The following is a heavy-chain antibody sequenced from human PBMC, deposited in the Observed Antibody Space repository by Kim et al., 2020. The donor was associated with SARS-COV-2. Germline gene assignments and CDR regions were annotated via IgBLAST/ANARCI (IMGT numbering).Heavy chain of an antibody. Sequence: GGSLRLSCVASGFTFRNYAMNWVRQGPGKGPEWVSGIRGSGGSTHYAESVKGRFIISRDNSKNTVFLQMNSLGADDTAGYYCARGNVEPLSIWGTWGQGTLVTVSS. CDR3: ARGNVEPLSIWGT. J-gene: IGHJ4*02. CDR1: GFTFRNYA. CDR2: IRGSGGST. D-gene: IGHD3-16*02. V-gene: IGHV3-23*01.